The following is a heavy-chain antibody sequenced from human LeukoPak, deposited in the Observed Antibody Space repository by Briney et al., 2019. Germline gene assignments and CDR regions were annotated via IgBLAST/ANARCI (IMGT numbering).Heavy chain of an antibody. CDR2: ISSSSSYI. CDR1: GFTFSSYS. Sequence: GGSLRLSCAASGFTFSSYSMNWVRQAPGKGLEWVSSISSSSSYIYYADSVKGRFTISRDNAKNSLYLQMNSLRAEDTAVYYCARGQRGSYAALDIWGQGTMVTVSS. J-gene: IGHJ3*02. V-gene: IGHV3-21*01. D-gene: IGHD1-26*01. CDR3: ARGQRGSYAALDI.